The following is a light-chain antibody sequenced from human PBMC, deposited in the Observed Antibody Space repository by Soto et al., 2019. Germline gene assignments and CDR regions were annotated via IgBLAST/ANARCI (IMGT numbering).Light chain of an antibody. CDR2: GAS. V-gene: IGKV3-15*01. CDR1: QTISIN. J-gene: IGKJ4*01. CDR3: QQANSLPLT. Sequence: EIVMTQSPATLSVSPGERAALSCRASQTISINLAWYQQKPGQAPRLLIYGASTRATGIPARFSGSGSGTEFTLTISSLQPEDFATYYCQQANSLPLTFGGGTKVDIK.